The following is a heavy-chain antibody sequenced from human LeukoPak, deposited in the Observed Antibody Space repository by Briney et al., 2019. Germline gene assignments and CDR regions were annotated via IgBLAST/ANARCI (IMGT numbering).Heavy chain of an antibody. Sequence: SETLSLTCTVSGDSISSFHWSWIRQPAGKGLEWIGRIYTSGSTNYNPSLKSRVTMSVDTSKNQFSLKLSSVTAADTAVYYCAKGYCRGNSCYDDRGAFDYWGQGTLVTVSS. CDR3: AKGYCRGNSCYDDRGAFDY. V-gene: IGHV4-4*07. CDR2: IYTSGST. D-gene: IGHD2-2*01. CDR1: GDSISSFH. J-gene: IGHJ4*02.